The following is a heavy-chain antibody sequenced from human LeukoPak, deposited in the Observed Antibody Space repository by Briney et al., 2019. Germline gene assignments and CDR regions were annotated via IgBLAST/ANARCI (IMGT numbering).Heavy chain of an antibody. CDR1: GGSFSDYY. D-gene: IGHD3-10*01. Sequence: SETLSLTCAVYGGSFSDYYWSWIRQPPGKGLEWIVEINHSGSTVYNPSLKSRVTISVDTSKNQFSLKLSSVTAADTAVYYCARGPDSGSYYAWFDPWGQGTLVTVSS. CDR3: ARGPDSGSYYAWFDP. CDR2: INHSGST. V-gene: IGHV4-34*01. J-gene: IGHJ5*02.